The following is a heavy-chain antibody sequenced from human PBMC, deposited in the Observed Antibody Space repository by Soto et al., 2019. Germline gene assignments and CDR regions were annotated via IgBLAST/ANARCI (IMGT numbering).Heavy chain of an antibody. V-gene: IGHV4-31*03. CDR2: IYYSGST. CDR1: GGSISSGGYY. D-gene: IGHD2-8*01. Sequence: SETLSLTCTVSGGSISSGGYYWSWIRQHPGKGLEWIGYIYYSGSTYYNPSLKSRVTISVDTSKNQFSLKLSSVTAADTAVYYCARGPRYCTNGVCYWGAYYFDYWGQGTLVTVSS. CDR3: ARGPRYCTNGVCYWGAYYFDY. J-gene: IGHJ4*02.